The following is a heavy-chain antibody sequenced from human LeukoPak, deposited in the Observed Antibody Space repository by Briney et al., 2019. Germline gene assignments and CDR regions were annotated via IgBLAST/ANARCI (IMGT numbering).Heavy chain of an antibody. CDR2: IKEDGGEK. CDR3: ARLKRTPWHFGL. V-gene: IGHV3-7*01. Sequence: GGSLRLSCAASGFTFRSYWMSWVRQAPGKGLEWVASIKEDGGEKHYVDSVKGRFTISRDNAKTSLDLQMNSLTAEDTAVYYCARLKRTPWHFGLWGRGTLVTVSS. CDR1: GFTFRSYW. J-gene: IGHJ2*01. D-gene: IGHD1-1*01.